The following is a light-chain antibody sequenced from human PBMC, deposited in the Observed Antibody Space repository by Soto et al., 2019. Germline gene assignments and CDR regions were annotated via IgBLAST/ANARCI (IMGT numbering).Light chain of an antibody. CDR1: QSVSSY. J-gene: IGKJ3*01. Sequence: EIVLTQSPATLSLSPGERATLSCRASQSVSSYLAWYQQKPGQAPRLLIYDASNRATGIPARFSGSGSGTDFPLPIGSLDPEDFAVYYCQQRSNWPSTFGPGTKVDIK. CDR2: DAS. CDR3: QQRSNWPST. V-gene: IGKV3-11*01.